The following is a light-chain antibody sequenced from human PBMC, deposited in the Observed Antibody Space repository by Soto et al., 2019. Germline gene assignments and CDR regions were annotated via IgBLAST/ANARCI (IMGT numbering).Light chain of an antibody. V-gene: IGKV3-20*01. CDR3: QHFGGSSYT. Sequence: DIVLTQSPGTLSFSPGETATLSCRASQRVNSNYLSWYQQKPGQAPGLRIYGASARGTCMPGRFSGSGSGTDFTLSINRLEPEVFAVYYCQHFGGSSYTFCQETKQEIK. J-gene: IGKJ2*01. CDR2: GAS. CDR1: QRVNSNY.